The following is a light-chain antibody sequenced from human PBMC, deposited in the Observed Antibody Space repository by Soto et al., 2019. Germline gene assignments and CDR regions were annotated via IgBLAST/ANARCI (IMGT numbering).Light chain of an antibody. V-gene: IGKV3-15*01. CDR3: QQYNNWPPWT. CDR2: DAS. Sequence: ILMTQSPATLSVSPGERATLSCRASQSVSNNFAWYQQKPGQAPRLLIYDASTSATGIPARFSGSGSGTECTLTISGLQSEDFAVYYCQQYNNWPPWTFGQGTKVEIK. J-gene: IGKJ1*01. CDR1: QSVSNN.